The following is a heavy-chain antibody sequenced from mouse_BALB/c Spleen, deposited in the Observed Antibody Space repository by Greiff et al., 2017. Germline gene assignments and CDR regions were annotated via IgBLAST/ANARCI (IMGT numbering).Heavy chain of an antibody. CDR3: ARRCNYGDY. Sequence: EVKLEESGPGLVKPSQSLSLTCSVTGYSITSGYYWNWIRQFPGNKMEWMGYISYDGSNNYNPSLKNRISITRDTSKNQFFLKLNSVTTEDTATYYCARRCNYGDYWGQGTTLTVSS. CDR2: ISYDGSN. CDR1: GYSITSGYY. J-gene: IGHJ2*01. V-gene: IGHV3-6*02. D-gene: IGHD2-1*01.